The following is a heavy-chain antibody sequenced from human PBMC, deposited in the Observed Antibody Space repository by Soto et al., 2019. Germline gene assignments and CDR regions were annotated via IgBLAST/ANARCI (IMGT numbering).Heavy chain of an antibody. CDR3: AGSRQRVFFNN. CDR1: GCSISSSSYY. Sequence: PSETLAPTFTVSGCSISSSSYYLGWIRPPPGEGRGWVGSIYYSGRTFYNPPLQRSVTISVDTSQDQVSLKLMLFTPPAPPGDYCAGSRQRVFFNNWGQETLVTVSS. V-gene: IGHV4-39*01. D-gene: IGHD3-3*01. CDR2: IYYSGRT. J-gene: IGHJ4*02.